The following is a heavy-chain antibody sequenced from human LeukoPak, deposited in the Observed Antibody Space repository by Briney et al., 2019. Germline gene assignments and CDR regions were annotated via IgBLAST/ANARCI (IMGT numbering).Heavy chain of an antibody. Sequence: GGSLRLSCAASGFTFDDYAMHWVRQAPGKGVEWVSGISCNSGSIGYADSVKARFTISRDNAKNSLYLHMNSLRAEDTALYYCAKDSGSYRGGWFDPWGQGTLVTVSS. D-gene: IGHD1-26*01. J-gene: IGHJ5*02. V-gene: IGHV3-9*01. CDR1: GFTFDDYA. CDR3: AKDSGSYRGGWFDP. CDR2: ISCNSGSI.